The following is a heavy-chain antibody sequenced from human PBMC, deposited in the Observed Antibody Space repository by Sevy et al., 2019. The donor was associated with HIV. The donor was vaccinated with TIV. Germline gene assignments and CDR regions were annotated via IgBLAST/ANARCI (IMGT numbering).Heavy chain of an antibody. Sequence: GGSLRLSCTASGFIFSSYGMHWVRQAPGKGLEWVAVIWHDGSNQNFADSVKGRFPISRDNSRKTLYLEMNSLRADDTAVYYCAKEDDFRSDYGMDVWGQGTTVTVSS. CDR3: AKEDDFRSDYGMDV. CDR2: IWHDGSNQ. J-gene: IGHJ6*02. V-gene: IGHV3-33*06. D-gene: IGHD1-1*01. CDR1: GFIFSSYG.